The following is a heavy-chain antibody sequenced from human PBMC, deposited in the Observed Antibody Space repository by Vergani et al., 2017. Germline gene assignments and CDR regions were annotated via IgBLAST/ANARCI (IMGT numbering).Heavy chain of an antibody. Sequence: QVQLQQWGAGLLKPSETLSLTCAVYGGSFSGYYWSWIRQPPGKGLEWIGYIYYSGSTYYNPSLKSRVTISVDTSKNQFSLKLSAVTAADTAVYYCARWRRSRNQGFDYWGQGTLVTGSS. CDR3: ARWRRSRNQGFDY. CDR2: IYYSGST. J-gene: IGHJ4*02. V-gene: IGHV4-34*01. D-gene: IGHD1-14*01. CDR1: GGSFSGYY.